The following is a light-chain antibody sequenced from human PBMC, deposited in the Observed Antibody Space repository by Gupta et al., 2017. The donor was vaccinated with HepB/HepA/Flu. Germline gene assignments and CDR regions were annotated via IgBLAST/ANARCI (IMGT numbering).Light chain of an antibody. CDR1: QSVLYSSINRNY. CDR3: KQFFMSPRT. Sequence: DIVITQSPDSLAVTLGERATINCKSSQSVLYSSINRNYLAWYQQKPGQPPKLLIFWASNRASGVPDRFSGSGSGTDFTLNINSLQAEDVAVYYCKQFFMSPRTFGQGTRLEIK. J-gene: IGKJ2*01. CDR2: WAS. V-gene: IGKV4-1*01.